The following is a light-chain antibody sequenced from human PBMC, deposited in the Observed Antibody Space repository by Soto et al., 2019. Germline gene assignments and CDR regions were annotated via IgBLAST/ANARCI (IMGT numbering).Light chain of an antibody. CDR2: DNN. CDR3: GTWDSSLSAGPYV. V-gene: IGLV1-51*01. J-gene: IGLJ1*01. Sequence: QSVLTQPPSVSAAPGQKVTISCSGSSSNIGNNYVSWYQQLPGIAPKLLIYDNNKRPSGIPDRFSGSKSGTSATLGITGLQTGDEADYYCGTWDSSLSAGPYVFGTGTKVTVL. CDR1: SSNIGNNY.